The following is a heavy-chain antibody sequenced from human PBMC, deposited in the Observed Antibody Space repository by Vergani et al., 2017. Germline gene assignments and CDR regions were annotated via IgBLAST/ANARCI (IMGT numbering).Heavy chain of an antibody. CDR2: ISWDGGST. Sequence: VQLVESGGGVVQPGRSLRLSCAASGFTFSSYGMHWVRQAPGKGLEWVSLISWDGGSTYYADSVKGRFTISRDNSKNSLYLQMNSLRTEDTALYYCAKVCRPFIAVAGAAIDYWGQGTLVTVSS. V-gene: IGHV3-43*01. CDR3: AKVCRPFIAVAGAAIDY. D-gene: IGHD6-19*01. CDR1: GFTFSSYG. J-gene: IGHJ4*02.